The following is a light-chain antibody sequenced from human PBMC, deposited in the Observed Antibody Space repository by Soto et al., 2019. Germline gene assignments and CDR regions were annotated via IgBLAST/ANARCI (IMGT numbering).Light chain of an antibody. CDR1: QSISSW. Sequence: DIQMTQSPSTLSASVGDRVTITCRASQSISSWLAWYQQKPGKAPKVLIYKASSLESGVPSRFSGSGSGTEFSLTISSLQPDDFATYYCQQDNSYPWTVGQGTKVEIK. CDR2: KAS. V-gene: IGKV1-5*03. CDR3: QQDNSYPWT. J-gene: IGKJ1*01.